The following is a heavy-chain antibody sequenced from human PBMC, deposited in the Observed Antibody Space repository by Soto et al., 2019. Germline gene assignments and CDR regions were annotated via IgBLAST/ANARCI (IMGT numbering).Heavy chain of an antibody. CDR1: GFSLSARGVG. J-gene: IGHJ3*02. D-gene: IGHD3-3*01. V-gene: IGHV2-5*02. CDR3: ARRSIFGVIIPYDAFDI. CDR2: IYWDDDK. Sequence: SGPTLVNPTQTLTLTCTFSGFSLSARGVGMGWIRQPPGKALEWLALIYWDDDKRYSPSLKSRLTITKDTSKNQVVLIMTNMDPVDTATYYCARRSIFGVIIPYDAFDIWGQGTMVTVSS.